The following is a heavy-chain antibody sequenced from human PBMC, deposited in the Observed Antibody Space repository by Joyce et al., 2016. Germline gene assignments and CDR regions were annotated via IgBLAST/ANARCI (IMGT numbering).Heavy chain of an antibody. CDR3: ATTYSSGWGFDP. V-gene: IGHV3-33*01. D-gene: IGHD6-19*01. CDR2: KWYDGSNE. CDR1: GFTFSGDG. J-gene: IGHJ5*02. Sequence: QVQLVESGGGVVQPGRSVRLSCVASGFTFSGDGMHWVRQAPGKGLDWVSVKWYDGSNEDYVDSVKGRFTISRDNSKNTVYLQMSRLRVEDTAVYYCATTYSSGWGFDPWGQGTLVTVSS.